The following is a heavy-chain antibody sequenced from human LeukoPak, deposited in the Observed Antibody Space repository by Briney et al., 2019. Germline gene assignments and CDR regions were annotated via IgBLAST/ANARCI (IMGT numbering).Heavy chain of an antibody. CDR3: ARASHDYGDYSHLDY. CDR2: IYTSGGT. V-gene: IGHV4-61*02. J-gene: IGHJ4*02. CDR1: GGSISSGSYY. Sequence: PSETLSLTCIVSGGSISSGSYYWSWIRQPAGKGLEWIGRIYTSGGTNYNPSLKSRVTISVDKSKNQFSLKLSSVTAADTAVYYCARASHDYGDYSHLDYWGQGTLVTVSS. D-gene: IGHD4-17*01.